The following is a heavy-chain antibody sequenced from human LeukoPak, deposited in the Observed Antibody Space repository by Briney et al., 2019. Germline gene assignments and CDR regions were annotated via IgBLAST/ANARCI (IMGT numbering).Heavy chain of an antibody. CDR1: GGTFSSYA. Sequence: ASVKVSCKASGGTFSSYAISWVRQAPGQGLEWMGGIIPIFGTANYAQKFQGRVTITADESTSTAYMELSSLRSEDTAVYYCARGRKDSAMARRYYYYYMDVWGKGTTATISS. D-gene: IGHD5-18*01. V-gene: IGHV1-69*13. CDR2: IIPIFGTA. J-gene: IGHJ6*03. CDR3: ARGRKDSAMARRYYYYYMDV.